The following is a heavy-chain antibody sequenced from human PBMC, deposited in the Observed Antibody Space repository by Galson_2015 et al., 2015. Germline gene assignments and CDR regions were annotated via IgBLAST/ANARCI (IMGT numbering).Heavy chain of an antibody. V-gene: IGHV1-3*01. CDR1: GYTFTSYA. Sequence: SVKVSCKASGYTFTSYAMHWVRQAPGQRLEWMGWINAGNGNTKYSQKFQGRVTITRDTSASTAYMELSSLRSEDTAVYYCARDLRVEAVAGSGYWGQGTLVTVSS. CDR2: INAGNGNT. D-gene: IGHD6-19*01. J-gene: IGHJ4*02. CDR3: ARDLRVEAVAGSGY.